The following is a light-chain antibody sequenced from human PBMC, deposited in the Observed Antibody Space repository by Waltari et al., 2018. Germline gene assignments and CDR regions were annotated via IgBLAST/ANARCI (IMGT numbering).Light chain of an antibody. J-gene: IGKJ2*01. V-gene: IGKV2-28*01. CDR3: MQGLQIPYT. Sequence: DIVMTQSPLSLPVTPGEPASFSCRSSRSLLMSNGKNYLNWYLQRPGQSPQVLISLGSNRAPGVPDRFSGSGSGTDFTLKISRVEADDVGVFYCMQGLQIPYTFGQGTKLEIK. CDR1: RSLLMSNGKNY. CDR2: LGS.